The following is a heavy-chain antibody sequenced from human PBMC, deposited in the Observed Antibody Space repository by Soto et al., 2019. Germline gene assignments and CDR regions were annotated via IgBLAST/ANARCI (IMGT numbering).Heavy chain of an antibody. J-gene: IGHJ4*02. CDR1: GGSISSYY. CDR3: ARESGGPFDY. CDR2: IYYSGST. V-gene: IGHV4-59*01. D-gene: IGHD3-10*01. Sequence: PSETLSLTCTVSGGSISSYYWSWIRQPPGKGLEWIGYIYYSGSTNYNPSLKSRVTISVDTSKNQFSLKLSPVTAADTAVYYCARESGGPFDYWGQGTLVTVSS.